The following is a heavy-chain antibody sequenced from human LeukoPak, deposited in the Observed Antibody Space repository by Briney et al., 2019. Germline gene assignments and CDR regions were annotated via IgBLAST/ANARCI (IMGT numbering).Heavy chain of an antibody. J-gene: IGHJ6*02. Sequence: EASVTVSFTVSGYTLTELSMHWVRQAPGKGLEWMGGFDPEDGETIYAQKFQGRVTMTEDTSTDTAYMELSSLRSEDTAVYYCATDPPEPRRTVTPHSYGMDVWGQGTTVTVSS. V-gene: IGHV1-24*01. CDR1: GYTLTELS. D-gene: IGHD4-17*01. CDR2: FDPEDGET. CDR3: ATDPPEPRRTVTPHSYGMDV.